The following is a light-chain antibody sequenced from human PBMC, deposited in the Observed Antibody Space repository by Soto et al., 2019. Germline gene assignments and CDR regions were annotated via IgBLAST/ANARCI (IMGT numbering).Light chain of an antibody. Sequence: EIVLTQSPGTLSLSPGDRATLSCRASQRVSSNYLAWYQQRPGQAPRLLIYGASSRATGIPDRFSGSGSWTDFTLTINRLEPEDFAVYFCQQYGSSLYTFGQGTKVEIK. CDR1: QRVSSNY. J-gene: IGKJ2*01. CDR2: GAS. CDR3: QQYGSSLYT. V-gene: IGKV3-20*01.